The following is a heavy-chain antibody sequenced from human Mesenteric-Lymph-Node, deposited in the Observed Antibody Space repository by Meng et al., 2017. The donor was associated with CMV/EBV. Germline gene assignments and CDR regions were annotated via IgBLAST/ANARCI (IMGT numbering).Heavy chain of an antibody. V-gene: IGHV1-2*02. D-gene: IGHD2-2*01. CDR1: GYTFTDSY. J-gene: IGHJ6*02. CDR3: ARGGVVVPGAMGDYYGMDV. CDR2: INPNSDGT. Sequence: ASVKVSCKASGYTFTDSYMQWIRQAPGQGLEWMGWINPNSDGTNYAQKFQGRVTMTRDTSINTAYMELSRLRSDDTAVYYCARGGVVVPGAMGDYYGMDVWGQGTTVTVSS.